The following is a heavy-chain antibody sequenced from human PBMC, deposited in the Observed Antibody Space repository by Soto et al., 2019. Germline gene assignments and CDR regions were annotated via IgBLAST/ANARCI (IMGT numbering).Heavy chain of an antibody. CDR3: VRDSGFIAAGAPSFDY. Sequence: ASVKVSCKASGYTFTSYGISWVRQAPGQGLEWMGWISAYNGNTNYAQKLQGRVTMTTDTSTSTAYMELRSLRSDDTVVYYCVRDSGFIAAGAPSFDYWGQGTLVTVSS. D-gene: IGHD6-25*01. CDR1: GYTFTSYG. J-gene: IGHJ4*02. V-gene: IGHV1-18*01. CDR2: ISAYNGNT.